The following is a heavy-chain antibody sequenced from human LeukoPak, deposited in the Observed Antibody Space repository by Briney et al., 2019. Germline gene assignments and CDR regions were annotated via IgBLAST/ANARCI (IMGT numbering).Heavy chain of an antibody. CDR1: GFTLSSYA. D-gene: IGHD6-13*01. J-gene: IGHJ5*02. V-gene: IGHV3-23*01. CDR2: KSGSGGST. CDR3: AKDLGIAAAGTANWFDP. Sequence: GGSLRLSCAASGFTLSSYAMSWVRQAPGKGLEWVSAKSGSGGSTYYADSVKGRFTISRDNSKNTLYLQMNSLRAEDTAVYYCAKDLGIAAAGTANWFDPWGQGTLVTVSS.